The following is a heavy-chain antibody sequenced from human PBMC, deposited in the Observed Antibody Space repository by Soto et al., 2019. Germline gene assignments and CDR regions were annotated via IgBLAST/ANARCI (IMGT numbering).Heavy chain of an antibody. CDR2: IYHSGST. Sequence: SETLSLTCAVSGGSISSGGYSWSWIRQPPGKGLEWIGYIYHSGSTYYNPSLKSRVTISVDRSKNQFSLKLSSVTAADTAVYYCASGASTYYYSAGMDVWGQGTTVPSP. D-gene: IGHD3-10*01. CDR3: ASGASTYYYSAGMDV. V-gene: IGHV4-30-2*01. J-gene: IGHJ6*02. CDR1: GGSISSGGYS.